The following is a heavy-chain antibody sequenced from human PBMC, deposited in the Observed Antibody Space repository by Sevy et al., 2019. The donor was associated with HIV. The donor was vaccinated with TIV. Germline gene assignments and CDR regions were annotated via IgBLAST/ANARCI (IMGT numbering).Heavy chain of an antibody. CDR1: GYSFTSYW. J-gene: IGHJ6*02. V-gene: IGHV5-51*01. CDR2: IYPGDSDT. CDR3: ARHESSGRRHYYGMDV. Sequence: GESLKISCKGSGYSFTSYWIGWVRQMPGKGLEWMGIIYPGDSDTRYSPSFQGQVTISADKSISTAYLQWSSLKASDTAIYYCARHESSGRRHYYGMDVWGQGTTVTVSS. D-gene: IGHD6-19*01.